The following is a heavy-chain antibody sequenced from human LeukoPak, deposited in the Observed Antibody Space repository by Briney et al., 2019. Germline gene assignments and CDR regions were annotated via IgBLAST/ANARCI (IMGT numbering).Heavy chain of an antibody. CDR1: GGSISSSSYY. Sequence: SETLSLTCTVSGGSISSSSYYWGWIRQPPGKGLEWIGEINHSGSTNYNPSLKSRVTISVDTSKNQFSLKLSSVTAADTAVYYCARPRGLWFGELLLWGQGTLVTVSS. CDR3: ARPRGLWFGELLL. V-gene: IGHV4-39*07. D-gene: IGHD3-10*01. CDR2: INHSGST. J-gene: IGHJ4*02.